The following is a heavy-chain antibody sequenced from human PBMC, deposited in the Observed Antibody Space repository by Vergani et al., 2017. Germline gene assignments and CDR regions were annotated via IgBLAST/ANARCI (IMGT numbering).Heavy chain of an antibody. CDR1: GFTFIMHA. D-gene: IGHD3-22*01. CDR2: ISNDGGNT. V-gene: IGHV3-23*01. CDR3: AGPQGTSAYYYGGFDY. J-gene: IGHJ4*02. Sequence: EVQLLESGGDLVQPGGSLRLSCAASGFTFIMHAMSWVRQAPGKGLEWVSTISNDGGNTYYADSVKGRFTISRDNSKNTLSLQMNSLTAEDTAIYYCAGPQGTSAYYYGGFDYWGQGILVTVSS.